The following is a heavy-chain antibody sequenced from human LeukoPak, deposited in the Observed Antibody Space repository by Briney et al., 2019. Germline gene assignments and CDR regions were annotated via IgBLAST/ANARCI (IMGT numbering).Heavy chain of an antibody. CDR1: GFSFSSYP. V-gene: IGHV3-64*01. J-gene: IGHJ6*02. D-gene: IGHD3-10*01. CDR3: ERRVVRGVSYYNGMDV. Sequence: GGSLRLSCAASGFSFSSYPMHWVRQAPGKGLECVSAVSSNGGSTYYANSVKGRFTISRDNSKNTLYLQMGSLKTEDMAVYYCERRVVRGVSYYNGMDVWGQGTTVTVSS. CDR2: VSSNGGST.